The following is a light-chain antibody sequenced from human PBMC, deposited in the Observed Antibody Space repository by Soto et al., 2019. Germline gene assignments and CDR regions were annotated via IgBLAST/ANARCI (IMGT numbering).Light chain of an antibody. CDR1: SSDVGGYNY. J-gene: IGLJ1*01. CDR2: EVS. CDR3: SSYAGSNNFDV. Sequence: QSVLTQPPSASRSPGQSVTISCTGTSSDVGGYNYVSWYQQHPGKAPKLMIYEVSKRPSGVPDRFSGSKSGNTASLTVSGLQAEDEADYYCSSYAGSNNFDVFGTGTKVTVL. V-gene: IGLV2-8*02.